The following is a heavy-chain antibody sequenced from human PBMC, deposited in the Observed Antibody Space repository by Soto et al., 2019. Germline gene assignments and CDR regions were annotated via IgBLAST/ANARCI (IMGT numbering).Heavy chain of an antibody. CDR3: PRVSTIFGVVISPPAFDY. Sequence: QVQLQESGPGLVKPSQTLSLTCTVSAGSISSGGYYWSWIRQHPGKRLAWLGHIYSSGSTSYNPTPQSRATISVDTTKNQFSRKLSSVTAAVTAVYDCPRVSTIFGVVISPPAFDYWVQGTLVTVSA. D-gene: IGHD3-3*01. CDR1: AGSISSGGYY. CDR2: IYSSGST. V-gene: IGHV4-31*03. J-gene: IGHJ4*02.